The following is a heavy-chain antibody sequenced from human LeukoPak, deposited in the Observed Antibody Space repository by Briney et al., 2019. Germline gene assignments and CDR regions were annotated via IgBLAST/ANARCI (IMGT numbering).Heavy chain of an antibody. Sequence: GASVKVSCKASGYTFTSYAMHWGRQAPGQRREWMGWINARNGNTKYSQEFQGRVTITRDTSASTAYMELSSLRSEDMAVYYCARGVTFYYYGSGSFYFDYWGQGTLVTVSS. J-gene: IGHJ4*02. CDR3: ARGVTFYYYGSGSFYFDY. D-gene: IGHD3-10*01. V-gene: IGHV1-3*03. CDR1: GYTFTSYA. CDR2: INARNGNT.